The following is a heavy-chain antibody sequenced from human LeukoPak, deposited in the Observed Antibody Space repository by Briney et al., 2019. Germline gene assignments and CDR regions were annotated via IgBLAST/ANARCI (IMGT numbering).Heavy chain of an antibody. CDR3: AKVRWDNSGWYYLDN. V-gene: IGHV3-30*04. CDR2: ISYDGSIP. CDR1: GFTFDSYA. D-gene: IGHD6-19*01. Sequence: GGSLRLSCAASGFTFDSYAMHWVRQAPGKGLEWVAVISYDGSIPYYADSVKGRFTISRDNSKNTLYLQMNSLTDEDTAVYYCAKVRWDNSGWYYLDNWGQGTLVTVSS. J-gene: IGHJ4*02.